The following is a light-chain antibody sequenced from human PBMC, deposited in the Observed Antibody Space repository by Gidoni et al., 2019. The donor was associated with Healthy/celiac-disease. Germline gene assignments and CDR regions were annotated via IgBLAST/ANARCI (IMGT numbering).Light chain of an antibody. Sequence: EIVLTQSPGTLSLSPGERATLSCRASQSVSSSYLAWYQQKPGQAPRPLIYGASSRAPGIPDRFSGSGSGTDFTLTISRLEPEDFAVYYCQQYGSSPWTFGQXTKVEIK. V-gene: IGKV3-20*01. CDR1: QSVSSSY. CDR3: QQYGSSPWT. J-gene: IGKJ1*01. CDR2: GAS.